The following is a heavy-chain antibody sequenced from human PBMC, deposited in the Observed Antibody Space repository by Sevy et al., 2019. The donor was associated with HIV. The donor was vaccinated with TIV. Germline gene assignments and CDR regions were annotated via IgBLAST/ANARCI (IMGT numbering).Heavy chain of an antibody. V-gene: IGHV3-30-3*01. D-gene: IGHD6-13*01. CDR2: ISYDGSNK. CDR3: ARDFTKANGSRGVYYYGMDV. CDR1: GFTFSSYA. J-gene: IGHJ6*02. Sequence: GGSLRLSCAASGFTFSSYAMHWVRQAPGKGLEWVAVISYDGSNKYYADSVKGRFTISRDNSKNTLYLQMNSLRAEDTAVYYCARDFTKANGSRGVYYYGMDVWGQGTTVTVSS.